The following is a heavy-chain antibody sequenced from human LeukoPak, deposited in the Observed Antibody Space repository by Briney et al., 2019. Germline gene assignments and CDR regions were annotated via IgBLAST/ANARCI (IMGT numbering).Heavy chain of an antibody. CDR1: GGTFSSYA. Sequence: SVRVSCMASGGTFSSYAISWVRQAPGQGLEWMGGIIPIFGTANYAQKFQGRVTITAGKSTSTAYMELSSLRSEDTAVYYCARGHSYYGSGSPDDWGQGTLVTVSS. CDR3: ARGHSYYGSGSPDD. J-gene: IGHJ4*02. CDR2: IIPIFGTA. V-gene: IGHV1-69*06. D-gene: IGHD3-10*01.